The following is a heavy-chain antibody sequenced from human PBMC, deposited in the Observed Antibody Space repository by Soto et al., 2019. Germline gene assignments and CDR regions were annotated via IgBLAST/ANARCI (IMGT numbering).Heavy chain of an antibody. CDR1: GFTFSSYA. Sequence: EVQLLESGGGLVQPGGSLRLSCAASGFTFSSYAMSWVRQAPGQGLECVATITGSGGSTFQADSVKGRFTISRDNSKGMLYLQMNGLRAEDTALYYCAKDIRHFDNNYVAFDSWGQGTLVTISA. V-gene: IGHV3-23*01. J-gene: IGHJ4*02. D-gene: IGHD4-4*01. CDR3: AKDIRHFDNNYVAFDS. CDR2: ITGSGGST.